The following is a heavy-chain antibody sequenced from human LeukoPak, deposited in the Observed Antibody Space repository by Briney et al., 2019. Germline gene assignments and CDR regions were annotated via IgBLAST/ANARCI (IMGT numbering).Heavy chain of an antibody. V-gene: IGHV4-31*03. Sequence: PSETLSLTCTVSNGSINSGGYYWSWIRQHPGKGLEWIGYIYYSGSTYYNPSLKSRVIISVDTSKNQFSLRLSSLTAADTAVYYCARRSGYYAYYYYGMDVWGQGTTVTVSS. CDR2: IYYSGST. D-gene: IGHD3-3*01. CDR1: NGSINSGGYY. J-gene: IGHJ6*02. CDR3: ARRSGYYAYYYYGMDV.